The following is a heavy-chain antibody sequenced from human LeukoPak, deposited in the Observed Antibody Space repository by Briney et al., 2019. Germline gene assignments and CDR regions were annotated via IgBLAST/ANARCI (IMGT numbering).Heavy chain of an antibody. V-gene: IGHV4-39*01. CDR3: ERHFAGHTRTFHY. J-gene: IGHJ4*02. CDR1: GGSIRTTSSY. CDR2: IFYSGYT. Sequence: PSETLSLTCTVSGGSIRTTSSYWGWIRQPPGKGLEWIGSIFYSGYTYSNSSLESRVTMSVDTSKNQFSLKLNSVTAADTAIYYCERHFAGHTRTFHYWGEGDLVTVSS.